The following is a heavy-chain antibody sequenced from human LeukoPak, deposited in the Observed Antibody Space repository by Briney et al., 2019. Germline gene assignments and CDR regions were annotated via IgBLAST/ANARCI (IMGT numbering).Heavy chain of an antibody. D-gene: IGHD2-8*01. J-gene: IGHJ4*02. Sequence: GGSLRLSCVASGFTFTDYFMSWVRQAPGKGLEWVASIKEDGSERQYVDSVKGRFSISRDNTKGSLFLQLNSLRAEDTAVYYCARDLGYCTNGACHTRFDYWGQGTLVTVSS. CDR2: IKEDGSER. CDR3: ARDLGYCTNGACHTRFDY. CDR1: GFTFTDYF. V-gene: IGHV3-7*03.